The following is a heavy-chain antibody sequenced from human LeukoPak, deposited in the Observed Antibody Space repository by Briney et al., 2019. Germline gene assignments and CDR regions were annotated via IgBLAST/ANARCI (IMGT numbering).Heavy chain of an antibody. D-gene: IGHD1-26*01. CDR1: GFTFSSYA. CDR2: ISYDGSNK. V-gene: IGHV3-30-3*01. J-gene: IGHJ4*02. Sequence: GGSLRLSCAASGFTFSSYAMHWVRQAPGKGLEWVAVISYDGSNKYYADSVKGRFTISRDNSKNTLYLQMNSLRAEDTAVYYCARSGGSYYLDYSDYWGQGTLVTVSS. CDR3: ARSGGSYYLDYSDY.